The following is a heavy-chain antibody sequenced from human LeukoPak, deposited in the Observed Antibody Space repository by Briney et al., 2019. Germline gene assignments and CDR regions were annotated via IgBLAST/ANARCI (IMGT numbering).Heavy chain of an antibody. J-gene: IGHJ2*01. CDR2: ISGSGGST. CDR1: GFTFSSYA. V-gene: IGHV3-23*01. D-gene: IGHD6-13*01. CDR3: ARDGDPSGYSSSWYSGKSAWLWYFDL. Sequence: GGSLRLSCAASGFTFSSYAMSWVRQAPGKGLEWVSAISGSGGSTYYADSVKGRFTISRDNSKNTLYLQMNSLRAEDTAVYYCARDGDPSGYSSSWYSGKSAWLWYFDLWGRGTLVTVSS.